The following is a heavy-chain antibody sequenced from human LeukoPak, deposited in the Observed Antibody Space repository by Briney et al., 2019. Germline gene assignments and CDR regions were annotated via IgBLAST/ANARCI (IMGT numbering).Heavy chain of an antibody. J-gene: IGHJ6*02. V-gene: IGHV4-4*07. Sequence: SETLSLTCTVSGGSLSSYYWSWIRQPAGKGLEWIGRIYTSGSTNYNPSLKSRVTMSVDTSKNQFSLKLSSVTAADTAVYYCAREVAVAAYYYYYYGMDVWGQGTTVTVSS. CDR3: AREVAVAAYYYYYYGMDV. CDR1: GGSLSSYY. D-gene: IGHD6-19*01. CDR2: IYTSGST.